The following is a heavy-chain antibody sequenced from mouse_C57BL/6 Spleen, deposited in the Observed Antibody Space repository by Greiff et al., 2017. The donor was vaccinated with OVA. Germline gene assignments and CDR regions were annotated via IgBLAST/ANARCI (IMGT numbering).Heavy chain of an antibody. D-gene: IGHD1-1*01. V-gene: IGHV2-5*01. CDR1: GFSLTSYG. J-gene: IGHJ4*01. Sequence: VKLMESGPGLVQPSQSLSITCTVSGFSLTSYGVHWVRQSPGKGLEWLGVIWRGGSTDYNAAFMSRLSITKDNSKSQVFFKMNSLQADDTAIYYCAKKSSYDYAMDYWGQGTSVTVSS. CDR2: IWRGGST. CDR3: AKKSSYDYAMDY.